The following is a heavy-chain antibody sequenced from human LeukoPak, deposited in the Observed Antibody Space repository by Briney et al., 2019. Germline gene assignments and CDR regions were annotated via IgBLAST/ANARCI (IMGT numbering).Heavy chain of an antibody. V-gene: IGHV4-39*01. J-gene: IGHJ4*02. CDR3: ARLVVSSWYHEVLLGRDY. D-gene: IGHD6-13*01. CDR2: IYYSGST. Sequence: SETLSLTCTVSGGSISSSSYYWGWIRQPPEKGLEWIGSIYYSGSTYYKPSLKSRVTISVDTSKNQFSLKLSSVTAADTAVYYCARLVVSSWYHEVLLGRDYWGQGTLVTVSS. CDR1: GGSISSSSYY.